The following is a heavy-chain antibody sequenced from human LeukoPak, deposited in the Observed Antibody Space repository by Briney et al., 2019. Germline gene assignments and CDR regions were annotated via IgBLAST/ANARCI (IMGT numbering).Heavy chain of an antibody. V-gene: IGHV3-48*01. Sequence: GGSLRLSCAASGFTFSSYWMNWARQAPEKGLEWVSYISSSGTTIYYADSVKGRFTISRNNAKNSLYLQMNSLRAEDTAVYYCARDRSRMIWGQGTLVTVSS. CDR2: ISSSGTTI. D-gene: IGHD2-2*01. CDR3: ARDRSRMI. CDR1: GFTFSSYW. J-gene: IGHJ4*02.